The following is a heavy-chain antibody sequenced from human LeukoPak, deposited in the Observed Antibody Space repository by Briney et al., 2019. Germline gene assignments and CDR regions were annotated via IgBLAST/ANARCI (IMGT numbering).Heavy chain of an antibody. J-gene: IGHJ3*02. CDR1: GGSITSYY. V-gene: IGHV4-59*01. CDR2: IYYSGST. D-gene: IGHD4-23*01. CDR3: ARELGGNSLAFDI. Sequence: SETLSLTCTVSGGSITSYYRSWIRQPPGKGLEWIGYIYYSGSTNYNPSLKSRVTISVDTSKNQFSLKRSSVTAADTAVYYCARELGGNSLAFDIWGQGTMVTVSS.